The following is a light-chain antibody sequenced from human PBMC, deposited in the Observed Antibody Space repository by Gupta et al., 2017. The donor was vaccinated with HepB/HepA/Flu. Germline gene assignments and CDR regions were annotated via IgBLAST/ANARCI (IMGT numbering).Light chain of an antibody. CDR1: RGHSYYA. V-gene: IGLV4-69*02. CDR3: QTWGAGTVV. CDR2: LRSYGHN. Sequence: QLVLTQSPSASAPPGGSVKLTCTVSRGHSYYAIAWHQRQPEKSPRYMMTLRSYGHNTKGSGIPDRFSGSRSGADRHLTISSLQSDDEADYYCQTWGAGTVVFGGGTKLTVL. J-gene: IGLJ2*01.